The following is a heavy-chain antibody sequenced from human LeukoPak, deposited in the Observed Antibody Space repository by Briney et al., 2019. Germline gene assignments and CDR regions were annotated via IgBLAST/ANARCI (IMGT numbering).Heavy chain of an antibody. CDR1: GFTFSSYW. CDR3: AKEADASGSYYFSWYFDL. V-gene: IGHV3-74*01. Sequence: GGSLRLSCVASGFTFSSYWIHWVRQAPGKGLVWVSHIITDETSAGYADSVKGRFTISRDNAKNTVYLQMNSLRAEDTAVYYCAKEADASGSYYFSWYFDLWGRGTLVTVSS. J-gene: IGHJ2*01. D-gene: IGHD3-10*01. CDR2: IITDETSA.